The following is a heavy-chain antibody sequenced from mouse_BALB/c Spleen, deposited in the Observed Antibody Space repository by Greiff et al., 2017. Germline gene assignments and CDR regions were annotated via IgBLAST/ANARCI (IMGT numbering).Heavy chain of an antibody. CDR2: ISYSGST. CDR3: ARETGTHDWYFDV. J-gene: IGHJ1*01. V-gene: IGHV3-8*02. D-gene: IGHD4-1*01. Sequence: EVKLQESGPSLVKPSQTLSLTCSVTGDSITSGYWNWIRKFPGNKLEYMGYISYSGSTYYNPSLKSRISITRDTSKNQYYLQLNSVTTEDTATYYCARETGTHDWYFDVWGAGTTVTVSS. CDR1: GDSITSGY.